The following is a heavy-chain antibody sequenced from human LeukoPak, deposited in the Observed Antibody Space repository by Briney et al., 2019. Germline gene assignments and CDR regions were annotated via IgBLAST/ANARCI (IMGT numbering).Heavy chain of an antibody. CDR2: ITSPVGHI. J-gene: IGHJ4*02. CDR1: GFTFSTYS. V-gene: IGHV3-21*01. Sequence: PGRSLRLSCAASGFTFSTYSMNWVRQAPGKGLEWGASITSPVGHIYYAGSLKGRITISRDNAKSSLYLQMNSLRAEDTAVYYCATDGQSSGWYGFDYWGQGTLVTVSS. D-gene: IGHD6-19*01. CDR3: ATDGQSSGWYGFDY.